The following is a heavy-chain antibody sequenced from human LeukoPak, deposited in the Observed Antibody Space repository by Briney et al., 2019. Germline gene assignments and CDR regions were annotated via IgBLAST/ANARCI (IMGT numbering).Heavy chain of an antibody. CDR1: GGSISSSSYY. D-gene: IGHD3-22*01. CDR2: IYYSGSS. Sequence: TSQTLSLTCTVSGGSISSSSYYWGWVRQPPGKGLEWIADIYYSGSSYYSPSLKSRVTISLDTSKNQFSLKLRSVTAADTAVYFCARRRYYDSTGFLDWGQGTLVSVSP. V-gene: IGHV4-39*01. J-gene: IGHJ1*01. CDR3: ARRRYYDSTGFLD.